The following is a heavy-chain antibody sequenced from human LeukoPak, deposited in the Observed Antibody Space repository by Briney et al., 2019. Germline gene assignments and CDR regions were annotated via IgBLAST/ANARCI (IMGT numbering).Heavy chain of an antibody. CDR3: AGDDYGGDEYFQH. D-gene: IGHD4-17*01. V-gene: IGHV4-59*12. J-gene: IGHJ1*01. CDR2: IYYSGST. Sequence: PSETLSLTCAVYGGSFSGYYWSWIRQPPGKGLEWIGYIYYSGSTNYNPSLKSRVTISVDTSKNQFSLKLSSVTAADTAVYYCAGDDYGGDEYFQHWGQGTLVTVSS. CDR1: GGSFSGYY.